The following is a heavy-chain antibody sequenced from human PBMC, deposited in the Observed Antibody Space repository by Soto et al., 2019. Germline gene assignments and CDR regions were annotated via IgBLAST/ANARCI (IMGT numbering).Heavy chain of an antibody. CDR2: IGPYNGNT. Sequence: QAQLVQSGAEVKKPGASVKVSCQAGGYTFADYGISWVRQAPGQGLEWVGWIGPYNGNTNYAQNLQDRVTMTTDTFTNTAYMELRSLRSDDTAVYYCARCYCTVGSCYTCWHFDLWGRGTLLTVSS. J-gene: IGHJ2*01. V-gene: IGHV1-18*01. CDR3: ARCYCTVGSCYTCWHFDL. D-gene: IGHD2-15*01. CDR1: GYTFADYG.